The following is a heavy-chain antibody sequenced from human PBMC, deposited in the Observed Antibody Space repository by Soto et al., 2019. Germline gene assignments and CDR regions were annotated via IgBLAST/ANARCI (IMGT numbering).Heavy chain of an antibody. V-gene: IGHV4-59*08. CDR3: GYGDYVLDDHY. Sequence: QVQLQESGPGLVKPSETLSLTCTVSGGSISSYYWSWIRQPPGKGLEWIGYIYYSGSTNYNPSLKSRFTISVDTSKNQFSLKLSSVTAADTAVYYCGYGDYVLDDHYWGQGTLVTVSS. J-gene: IGHJ4*02. CDR1: GGSISSYY. D-gene: IGHD4-17*01. CDR2: IYYSGST.